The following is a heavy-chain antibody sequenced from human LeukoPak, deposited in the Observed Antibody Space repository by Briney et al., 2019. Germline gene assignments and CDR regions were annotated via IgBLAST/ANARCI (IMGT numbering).Heavy chain of an antibody. CDR3: ARTYYYGSGSSYYYYYGMDV. CDR2: IGSSGSTI. Sequence: GGSLRLSCAASGFTFSSYEMNWVRQAPGKGLDWVSYIGSSGSTIYYADSVKGRFTISRDNAKNSLYLQMNSLRAEDTAVYYCARTYYYGSGSSYYYYYGMDVWGQGTTVTVSS. D-gene: IGHD3-10*01. CDR1: GFTFSSYE. V-gene: IGHV3-48*03. J-gene: IGHJ6*02.